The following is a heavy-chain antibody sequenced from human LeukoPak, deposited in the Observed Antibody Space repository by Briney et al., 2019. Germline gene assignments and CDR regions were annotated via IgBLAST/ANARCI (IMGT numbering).Heavy chain of an antibody. CDR2: INHSGST. CDR1: GGSFSGYY. J-gene: IGHJ6*02. Sequence: SETLSLTCAVYGGSFSGYYWSWIRQPPGKGLERIGEINHSGSTNYNPSLKSRVTTSVDTSKNQFSLKLSSVTAADTAVYYCARLNMVRGVIPHYYYGMDVWGQGTTVTVSS. V-gene: IGHV4-34*01. CDR3: ARLNMVRGVIPHYYYGMDV. D-gene: IGHD3-10*01.